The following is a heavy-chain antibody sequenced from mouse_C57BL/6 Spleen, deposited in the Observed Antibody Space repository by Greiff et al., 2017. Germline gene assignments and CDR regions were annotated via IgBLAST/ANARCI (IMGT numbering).Heavy chain of an antibody. CDR2: IHPNSGST. Sequence: QVQLQQPGAELVKPGASVKLSCKASGYTFTSYWMHWVKQRPGQGLEWIGMIHPNSGSTNYNEKFKSKATLPVDKSSSTAYMQLSSLTSEDSAVYYCARRDGNYGEYYFDYWGQGTTLTVSS. CDR3: ARRDGNYGEYYFDY. V-gene: IGHV1-64*01. J-gene: IGHJ2*01. CDR1: GYTFTSYW. D-gene: IGHD2-1*01.